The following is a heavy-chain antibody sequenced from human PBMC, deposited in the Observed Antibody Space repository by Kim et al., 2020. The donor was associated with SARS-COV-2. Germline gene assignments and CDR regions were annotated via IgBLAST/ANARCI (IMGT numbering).Heavy chain of an antibody. J-gene: IGHJ4*02. Sequence: SETLSLTCTVSGGSISSSSYYWGWIRQPPGKGLEWIGSIYYSGSTYYNPSLKSRVTISVDTSKNQFSLKLSSVTAADTAVYYCVRIAAAGTGDFDYWGQGTLVTVSS. CDR1: GGSISSSSYY. V-gene: IGHV4-39*01. CDR3: VRIAAAGTGDFDY. D-gene: IGHD6-13*01. CDR2: IYYSGST.